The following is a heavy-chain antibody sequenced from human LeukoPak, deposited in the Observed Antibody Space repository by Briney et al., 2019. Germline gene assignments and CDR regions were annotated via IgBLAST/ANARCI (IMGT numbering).Heavy chain of an antibody. D-gene: IGHD5-24*01. CDR2: IYYSGST. CDR1: GGSISSSSYY. J-gene: IGHJ4*02. Sequence: SETLSLTCTVSGGSISSSSYYWGWIRQPPGKGLEWIGSIYYSGSTYYNPSLKSRVTISVDTSKNQFSLKLSSVTAADTAVYYCARGRVGMATILHYWGQGTLVTVSS. V-gene: IGHV4-39*07. CDR3: ARGRVGMATILHY.